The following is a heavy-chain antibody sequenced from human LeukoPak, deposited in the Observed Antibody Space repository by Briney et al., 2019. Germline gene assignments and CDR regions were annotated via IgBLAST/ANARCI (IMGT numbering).Heavy chain of an antibody. Sequence: WGSLRLSCAASGFTFSSYEMNWVRQAPGKGLEWVSYISSSGSTIYYADSVKGRFTISRDNAKNSLYLQMNSLRAEDTAVYYCARGFTGWVTSPIDYWGQGTLVTVSS. CDR1: GFTFSSYE. D-gene: IGHD2-2*01. CDR2: ISSSGSTI. CDR3: ARGFTGWVTSPIDY. V-gene: IGHV3-48*03. J-gene: IGHJ4*02.